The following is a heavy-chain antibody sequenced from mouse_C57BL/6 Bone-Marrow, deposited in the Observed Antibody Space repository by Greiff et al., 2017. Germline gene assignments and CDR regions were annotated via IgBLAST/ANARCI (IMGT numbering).Heavy chain of an antibody. CDR1: GFTFSDYY. CDR2: ISNGGGST. CDR3: ARRGYDGYYGYFAV. J-gene: IGHJ1*03. V-gene: IGHV5-12*01. D-gene: IGHD2-3*01. Sequence: EVKVVESGGGLVQPGGSLKLSCAASGFTFSDYYMYWVRQTPEKRLEWVAYISNGGGSTYYPDTVKGRFTISRDNAKNTLYLQMGRLKSENTAMYYCARRGYDGYYGYFAVWGTGTTVTVSS.